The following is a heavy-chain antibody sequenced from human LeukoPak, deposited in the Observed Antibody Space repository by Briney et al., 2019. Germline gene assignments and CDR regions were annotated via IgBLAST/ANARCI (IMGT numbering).Heavy chain of an antibody. CDR1: GGSISSYS. CDR3: ARAPLLGIFGLDP. V-gene: IGHV4-59*01. J-gene: IGHJ5*02. D-gene: IGHD3-3*01. CDR2: IYYSGST. Sequence: SETLSLTCTVSGGSISSYSWSWSRQPPGKGLEWIGYIYYSGSTNYNPSLKSRVTISVDTSKNQFSLKLSSVTAADTAVYYCARAPLLGIFGLDPWGQGTLVTVSS.